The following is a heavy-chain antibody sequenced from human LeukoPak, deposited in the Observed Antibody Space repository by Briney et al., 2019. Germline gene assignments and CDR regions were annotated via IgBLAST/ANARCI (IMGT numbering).Heavy chain of an antibody. CDR2: ISSSSGYI. V-gene: IGHV3-21*01. CDR3: ARESDGDGYNSFDY. J-gene: IGHJ4*02. CDR1: GFTFSSYS. D-gene: IGHD5-24*01. Sequence: GGSLRLSCAASGFTFSSYSMNWVRQAPGKGLEWVSSISSSSGYIYYADSVKGRFTISRDNAKNSLYLQMNSLRAEDTAVYYCARESDGDGYNSFDYWGQGTLVTVSS.